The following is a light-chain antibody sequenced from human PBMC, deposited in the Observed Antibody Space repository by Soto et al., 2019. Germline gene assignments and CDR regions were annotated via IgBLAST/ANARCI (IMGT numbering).Light chain of an antibody. J-gene: IGLJ2*01. V-gene: IGLV2-14*03. Sequence: QSALIQPASVSGSPGQSITISCTGTSSDVGGYNYVSWYQQHPGKAPKLIIYDVSNRPSGVSNRFSGSKSGNTASLTISGLQAEDEADYYCSSHTSSSTLVFGGGTKLTVL. CDR2: DVS. CDR1: SSDVGGYNY. CDR3: SSHTSSSTLV.